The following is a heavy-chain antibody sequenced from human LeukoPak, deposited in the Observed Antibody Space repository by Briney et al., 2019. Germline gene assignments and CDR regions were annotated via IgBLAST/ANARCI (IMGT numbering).Heavy chain of an antibody. Sequence: ASVKVSCKPSGYTFTSYDVNWVRQAAGQGLEWMGWVNPKSGHTGYALKFQGRVTMTTNTSISTAYMELSSLRSEDTAVYYCARGAPGSYCSGGSCPYFDYWGQGTLVSVSS. CDR1: GYTFTSYD. J-gene: IGHJ4*02. CDR2: VNPKSGHT. D-gene: IGHD2-15*01. CDR3: ARGAPGSYCSGGSCPYFDY. V-gene: IGHV1-8*01.